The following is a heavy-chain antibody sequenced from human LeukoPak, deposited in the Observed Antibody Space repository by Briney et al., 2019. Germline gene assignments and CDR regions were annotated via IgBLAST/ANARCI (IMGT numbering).Heavy chain of an antibody. CDR3: ARDSRYWGSGYSYYFDY. V-gene: IGHV1-18*01. CDR2: ISAYNGNT. J-gene: IGHJ4*02. Sequence: ASVKVSCKASGYTFTSYGISWVRQAPGQGLEWMGWISAYNGNTNYAQKLQGRVTMTTDTSTSTAYMELRSLRSDDTAVYYSARDSRYWGSGYSYYFDYWGQGTLVTVSS. D-gene: IGHD3-22*01. CDR1: GYTFTSYG.